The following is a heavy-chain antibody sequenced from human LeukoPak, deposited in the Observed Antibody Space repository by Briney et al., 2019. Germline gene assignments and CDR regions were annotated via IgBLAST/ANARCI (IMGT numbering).Heavy chain of an antibody. D-gene: IGHD5-12*01. CDR3: ARGGGYSGYGAYYFDY. Sequence: GGSLRLSCAASGFTFSSYSMNWVRQAPGKGLEWVSSISSSSSHIYYADSVKGRFTISRDNAKNSLYLQMNSLRAEDTAVYYCARGGGYSGYGAYYFDYWGQGTLVTVSS. CDR1: GFTFSSYS. CDR2: ISSSSSHI. V-gene: IGHV3-21*01. J-gene: IGHJ4*02.